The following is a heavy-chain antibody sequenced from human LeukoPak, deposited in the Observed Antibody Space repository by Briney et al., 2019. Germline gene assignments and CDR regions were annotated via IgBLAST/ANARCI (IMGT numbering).Heavy chain of an antibody. CDR3: TTRLVPTYYYGSGSYYNADYYYGMDV. CDR1: GFTFSGSA. CDR2: IRSKANSYAT. J-gene: IGHJ6*02. D-gene: IGHD3-10*01. V-gene: IGHV3-73*01. Sequence: GGSLRLSCAASGFTFSGSAMHWVRQASGKGLEWVGRIRSKANSYATAYAASVKGRFTISRDDSKNTAYLQMNSLKTEDTAVYYCTTRLVPTYYYGSGSYYNADYYYGMDVWGQGTTVTVSS.